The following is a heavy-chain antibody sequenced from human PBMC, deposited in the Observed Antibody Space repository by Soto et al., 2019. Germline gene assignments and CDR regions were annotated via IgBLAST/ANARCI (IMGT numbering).Heavy chain of an antibody. V-gene: IGHV4-4*02. CDR2: IYHSGST. Sequence: QVQLQESGPGLVKPSGTLSLTCAVCGGSISSSNWWSWVRQPPGKGLEWIGEIYHSGSTNYNPSLKSRVTISVDKSKTQFSLKLSSVTAADTAVYYCAQQNLTLRHYYYYGMDVWGQGTTVTVSS. D-gene: IGHD4-17*01. CDR3: AQQNLTLRHYYYYGMDV. J-gene: IGHJ6*02. CDR1: GGSISSSNW.